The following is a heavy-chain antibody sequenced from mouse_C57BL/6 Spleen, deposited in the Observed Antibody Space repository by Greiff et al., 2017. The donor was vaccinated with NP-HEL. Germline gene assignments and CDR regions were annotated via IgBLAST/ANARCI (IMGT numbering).Heavy chain of an antibody. J-gene: IGHJ3*01. CDR3: ARDSPRFAY. V-gene: IGHV1-22*01. CDR2: INPNNGGT. Sequence: EVKLVESGPELVKPGASVKMSCKASGYTFTDYNMHWVKQSHGKSLEWIGYINPNNGGTSYNQKFKGKATLTVNKSSSTAYMELRSLTSEDSAVYYCARDSPRFAYWGQGTLVTVSA. CDR1: GYTFTDYN.